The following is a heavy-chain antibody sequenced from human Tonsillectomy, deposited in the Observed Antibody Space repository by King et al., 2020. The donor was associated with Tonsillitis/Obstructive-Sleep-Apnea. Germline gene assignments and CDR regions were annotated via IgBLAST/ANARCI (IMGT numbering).Heavy chain of an antibody. J-gene: IGHJ3*02. V-gene: IGHV1-46*01. CDR3: ARDMGGYSGYNFARKQGDAFDI. D-gene: IGHD5-12*01. CDR2: INPSGGST. CDR1: GYTFTSYY. Sequence: VQLVESGAEVKKPGASVNVSCKASGYTFTSYYMHWVRQDPGQGLEWMGIINPSGGSTSCTQKFQGRVTMTRDTSTSTVYMELSSLGSEDTDVYFCARDMGGYSGYNFARKQGDAFDIWGQGTMVTVSS.